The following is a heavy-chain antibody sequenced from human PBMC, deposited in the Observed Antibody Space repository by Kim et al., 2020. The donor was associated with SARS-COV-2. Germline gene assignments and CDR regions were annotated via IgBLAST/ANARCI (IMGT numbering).Heavy chain of an antibody. J-gene: IGHJ4*02. D-gene: IGHD1-20*01. CDR2: FDPQDGEA. V-gene: IGHV1-24*01. CDR1: GYTLSEIS. Sequence: ASVKVSCKVSGYTLSEISLHWVRQAPGKGLEWMGSFDPQDGEAIYGQRFQGRVTMTEDTSTDTAYMELSSLRSEDAAVYYCAITPYNWNGWDYWGQGTLVTVSS. CDR3: AITPYNWNGWDY.